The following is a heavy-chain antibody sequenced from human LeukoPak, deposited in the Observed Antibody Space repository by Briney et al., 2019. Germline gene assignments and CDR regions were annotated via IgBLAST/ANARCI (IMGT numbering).Heavy chain of an antibody. J-gene: IGHJ4*02. CDR2: IYYSGST. Sequence: SQTLSLTCTVSGGSISSGGYYWSWIRQHPGKGLEWIGYIYYSGSTYYNPSLKSRVTISVDTSKNQFSLKLSSVTAADTAVYYCARAELRYFVWLHEFDYWGQGTLVTVSS. D-gene: IGHD3-9*01. V-gene: IGHV4-31*03. CDR3: ARAELRYFVWLHEFDY. CDR1: GGSISSGGYY.